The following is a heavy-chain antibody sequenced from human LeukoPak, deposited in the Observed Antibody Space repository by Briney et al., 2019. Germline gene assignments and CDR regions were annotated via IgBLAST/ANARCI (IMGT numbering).Heavy chain of an antibody. CDR3: ARSLSSGVWHHPGDH. CDR1: GGSISSSGYS. CDR2: ISYRGST. V-gene: IGHV4-39*07. J-gene: IGHJ4*02. D-gene: IGHD2/OR15-2a*01. Sequence: SETLSLTCSVSGGSISSSGYSWGWIRQPPGKGLEWIGIISYRGSTYYNPSLKSRVTISEDTSKNQFSLKRSSVSAADTAGYYCARSLSSGVWHHPGDHWGRGTADRVSS.